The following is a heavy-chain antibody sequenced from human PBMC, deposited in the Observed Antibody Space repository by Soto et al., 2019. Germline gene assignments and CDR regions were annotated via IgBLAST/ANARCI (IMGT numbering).Heavy chain of an antibody. CDR1: GYTFTGYY. D-gene: IGHD2-15*01. CDR2: INPNSGGT. CDR3: ARVLKCGDGPQLGSFDY. Sequence: ASVKVSCKASGYTFTGYYMHWVRQAPGQGLEWMGWINPNSGGTNYAQKFQGRVTMTRDTSISTAYMELSRLRSDDTAVYYCARVLKCGDGPQLGSFDYWGQGTPVTVSS. J-gene: IGHJ4*02. V-gene: IGHV1-2*02.